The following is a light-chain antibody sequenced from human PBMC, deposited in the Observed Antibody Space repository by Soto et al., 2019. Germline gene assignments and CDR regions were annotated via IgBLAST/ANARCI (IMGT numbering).Light chain of an antibody. J-gene: IGKJ1*01. V-gene: IGKV1-5*03. Sequence: RVTKSPASVSASVGDRVTITCRASQTISSWLAWYQQKPGKAPKLLIYKASTLKSGVPSRFSGSGSGTEFTLTISSLQPDDFATYYCQLYNSYSEAFGQGTKVDIK. CDR1: QTISSW. CDR2: KAS. CDR3: QLYNSYSEA.